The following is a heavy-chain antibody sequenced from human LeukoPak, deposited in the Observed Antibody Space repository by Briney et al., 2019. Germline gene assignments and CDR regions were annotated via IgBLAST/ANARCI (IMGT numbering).Heavy chain of an antibody. CDR3: AREGYYYDSSGTRPFDY. Sequence: SETLSLTCAVSGGSISSSNWWSWVRQPPGKGLEWIGETYHSGSTNYNPSLKSRVTISVDKSKNQFSLKLSSVTAADTAVYYCAREGYYYDSSGTRPFDYWGQGTLVTVSS. V-gene: IGHV4-4*02. CDR1: GGSISSSNW. CDR2: TYHSGST. J-gene: IGHJ4*02. D-gene: IGHD3-22*01.